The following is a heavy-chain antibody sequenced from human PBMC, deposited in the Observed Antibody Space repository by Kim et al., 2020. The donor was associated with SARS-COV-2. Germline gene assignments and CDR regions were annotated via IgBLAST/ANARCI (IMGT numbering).Heavy chain of an antibody. J-gene: IGHJ4*02. V-gene: IGHV1-2*02. Sequence: YAQKFQGRVTMTRDTSISTAYMELSRLRSDDTAVYYCARDWGQWLVPYDYWGQGTLVTVSS. CDR3: ARDWGQWLVPYDY. D-gene: IGHD6-19*01.